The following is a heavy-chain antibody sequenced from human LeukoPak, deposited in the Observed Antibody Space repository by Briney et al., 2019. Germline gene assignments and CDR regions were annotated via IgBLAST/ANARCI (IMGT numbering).Heavy chain of an antibody. CDR3: AKDPDCTSGICYTFFDY. CDR1: GFSFSDHA. J-gene: IGHJ4*02. Sequence: PGGSLRLSCAASGFSFSDHAMHCVRQAPGKGLEWVAVISYDGSNKYYADSVKGRFTISRDNSKNTLYLQMNSLRAEDTAVYYCAKDPDCTSGICYTFFDYWGQGTLVTVSS. CDR2: ISYDGSNK. V-gene: IGHV3-30*04. D-gene: IGHD2-8*01.